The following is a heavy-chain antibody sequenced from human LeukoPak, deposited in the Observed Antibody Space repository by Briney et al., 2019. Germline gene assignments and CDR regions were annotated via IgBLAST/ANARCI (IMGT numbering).Heavy chain of an antibody. CDR1: GFTVSSNY. J-gene: IGHJ6*01. V-gene: IGHV3-66*01. D-gene: IGHD6-6*01. CDR3: ASCGSSPFSSYGLDV. CDR2: MYSGGST. Sequence: PGGSLRLSCAASGFTVSSNYMSWVRQAPGKGLEWVSVMYSGGSTSYTDSVKGRFTISRDNSKNTLYLQMNSLRSEDTAVYYCASCGSSPFSSYGLDVWGQGTTVTVSS.